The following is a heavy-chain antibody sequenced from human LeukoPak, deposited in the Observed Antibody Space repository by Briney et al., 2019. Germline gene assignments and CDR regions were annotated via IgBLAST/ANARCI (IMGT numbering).Heavy chain of an antibody. V-gene: IGHV1-69*05. J-gene: IGHJ4*02. D-gene: IGHD3-22*01. CDR2: IIPIFGTA. CDR3: AREEDAYYYDSSGYYWLDY. CDR1: GGTFSSYA. Sequence: SVKVSCKASGGTFSSYAISRVRQAPGQGLEWMGRIIPIFGTANYAQKFQGRVTITTDESTSTAYMELSSLRSEDTAVYYCAREEDAYYYDSSGYYWLDYWGQGTLVTVSS.